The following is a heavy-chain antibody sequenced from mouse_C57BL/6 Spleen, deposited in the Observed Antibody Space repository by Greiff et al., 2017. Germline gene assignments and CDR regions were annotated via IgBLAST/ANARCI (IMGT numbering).Heavy chain of an antibody. CDR1: GYTFTSYW. D-gene: IGHD2-4*01. CDR2: IDPNSGGT. Sequence: QVQLQQPGAELVKPGASVKLSCKASGYTFTSYWMHWVKQRPGRGLEWIGRIDPNSGGTKYNEKFKSKATLTVDKPSSTAYMQLSSLTSEDSAVYYCASDDCAEAWFAYWGQGTLVTVSA. J-gene: IGHJ3*01. CDR3: ASDDCAEAWFAY. V-gene: IGHV1-72*01.